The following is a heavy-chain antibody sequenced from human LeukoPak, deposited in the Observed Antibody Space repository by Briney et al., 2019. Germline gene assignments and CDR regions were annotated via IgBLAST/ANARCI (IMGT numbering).Heavy chain of an antibody. J-gene: IGHJ4*02. V-gene: IGHV3-23*01. CDR2: ISGSGGTT. CDR1: GFTFSSYA. Sequence: GGSLRLSCAASGFTFSSYAMTWVRQAPGKGLEWVSAISGSGGTTYYADSVKGRFTISRDNSKNTLYLQMNSLRAEDTAVYYCAKGAFGGVIVIRIDYWGQGTLVTVSS. D-gene: IGHD3-16*02. CDR3: AKGAFGGVIVIRIDY.